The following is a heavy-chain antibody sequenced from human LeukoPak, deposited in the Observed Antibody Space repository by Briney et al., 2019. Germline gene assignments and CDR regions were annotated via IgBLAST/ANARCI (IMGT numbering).Heavy chain of an antibody. D-gene: IGHD2-2*02. Sequence: GESLKISCTGSGYSFTNYWIGWVRQMPGKGLEWMGVIYPGDSDTRYSPSFQGQVTISADKSISTAYLQWSSLKASDTAMYYCARGPIPSLFDYWGQGTLVTVSS. CDR3: ARGPIPSLFDY. CDR2: IYPGDSDT. J-gene: IGHJ4*02. CDR1: GYSFTNYW. V-gene: IGHV5-51*01.